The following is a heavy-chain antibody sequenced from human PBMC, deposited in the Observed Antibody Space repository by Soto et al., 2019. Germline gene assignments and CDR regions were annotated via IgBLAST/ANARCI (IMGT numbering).Heavy chain of an antibody. V-gene: IGHV3-74*01. CDR2: INSDGSIT. D-gene: IGHD1-26*01. CDR1: GFTFNTHW. CDR3: ARAMTSVRAAAKGDF. J-gene: IGHJ4*02. Sequence: EVQLVESGGGLILPGGSPRLSCAASGFTFNTHWMHWVRQAPGKGLVWVSRINSDGSITDYADSVKGRFSISRDNPRNTLYLQMNSLSPEDTAVYYCARAMTSVRAAAKGDFWGQGTLVTVSS.